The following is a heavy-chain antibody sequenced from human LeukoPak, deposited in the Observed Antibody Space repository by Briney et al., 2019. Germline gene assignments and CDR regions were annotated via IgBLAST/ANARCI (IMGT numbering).Heavy chain of an antibody. D-gene: IGHD3-16*01. CDR2: ISYDGSNK. Sequence: GGSLRLSCAASGFTFSSYAMHWVRQAPGKGLEWVAVISYDGSNKYYADSVKGRFTISRDNSKNTLYLQMNSLRAEDTAVYYCARVRTGYYYWDYWGQGTLVTVSS. CDR1: GFTFSSYA. V-gene: IGHV3-30-3*01. CDR3: ARVRTGYYYWDY. J-gene: IGHJ4*02.